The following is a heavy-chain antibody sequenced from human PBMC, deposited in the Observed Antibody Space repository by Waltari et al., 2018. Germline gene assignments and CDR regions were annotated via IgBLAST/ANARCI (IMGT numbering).Heavy chain of an antibody. Sequence: QVLLQESGPGLVKPSETLSLTCTVSGGSISGYYWNWIRQPPGKGLEWIGRIYTSGSTNYNPTFKSRVTISINTSNNQFSLKLSSVTAADTAVYYCARDHYCSGGACYPGGSAFDIWGQGTMVTVSS. V-gene: IGHV4-4*07. CDR2: IYTSGST. J-gene: IGHJ3*02. CDR1: GGSISGYY. CDR3: ARDHYCSGGACYPGGSAFDI. D-gene: IGHD2-15*01.